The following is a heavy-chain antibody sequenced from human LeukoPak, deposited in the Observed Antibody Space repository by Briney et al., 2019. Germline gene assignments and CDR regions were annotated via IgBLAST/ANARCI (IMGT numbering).Heavy chain of an antibody. CDR2: INAGSGNT. J-gene: IGHJ6*02. V-gene: IGHV1-3*01. Sequence: GASVKVSCKASGYTFTSYAMHWVRQAPGQRLEWMGWINAGSGNTKYSQKFQGRVTITRDTSASTAYMELSSLRSEDTAVYYCAITVTTVPYYYYYGMDVWGQGTTVTVSS. CDR1: GYTFTSYA. CDR3: AITVTTVPYYYYYGMDV. D-gene: IGHD4-11*01.